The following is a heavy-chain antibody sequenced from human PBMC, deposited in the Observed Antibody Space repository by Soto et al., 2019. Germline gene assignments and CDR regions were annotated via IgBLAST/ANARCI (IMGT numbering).Heavy chain of an antibody. CDR3: AKVPTVTTGWFDL. CDR2: LSGSGGST. D-gene: IGHD4-17*01. V-gene: IGHV3-23*01. J-gene: IGHJ5*02. CDR1: GFTFSSYA. Sequence: GGSLRLSCAASGFTFSSYAMSWVRQAPGKGLEWVSALSGSGGSTYYADSVKGRFTISRDNSKNTLYLQMNSLSAEHTAVYSCAKVPTVTTGWFDLWGQGTLVTVSS.